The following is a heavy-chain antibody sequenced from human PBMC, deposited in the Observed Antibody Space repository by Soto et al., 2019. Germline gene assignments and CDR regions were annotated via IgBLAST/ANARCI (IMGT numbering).Heavy chain of an antibody. V-gene: IGHV3-48*03. J-gene: IGHJ4*02. CDR1: GFTFSSYE. D-gene: IGHD2-15*01. Sequence: GGSLRLSCAASGFTFSSYEMNWVRQAPGKGLEWVSYISSSGSTIYYADSVKGRFTISRDNAKNSLYLQMNSLRAEDTAVYYCAVIGYCSGGSCYDYGGQGTLVTVSS. CDR3: AVIGYCSGGSCYDY. CDR2: ISSSGSTI.